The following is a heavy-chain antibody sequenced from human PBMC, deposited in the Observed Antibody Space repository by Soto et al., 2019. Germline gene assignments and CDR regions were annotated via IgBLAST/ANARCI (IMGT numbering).Heavy chain of an antibody. J-gene: IGHJ4*02. D-gene: IGHD6-19*01. CDR2: IYYSGST. V-gene: IGHV4-59*01. CDR3: ARNTCSGWYLY. CDR1: GGSISSYY. Sequence: QVQLQESGPGLVKPSETLSLTCTVSGGSISSYYWSWIRQPPGKGLEWIGYIYYSGSTNYNPSLKSRVTISVDTSKNQFSLKLSSVTAADTAVYYCARNTCSGWYLYWGQGTLVTVSS.